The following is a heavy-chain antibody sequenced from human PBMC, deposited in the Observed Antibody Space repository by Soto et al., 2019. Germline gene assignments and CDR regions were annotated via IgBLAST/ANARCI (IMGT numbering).Heavy chain of an antibody. V-gene: IGHV4-30-2*01. Sequence: SETLSLTCAVSGGSISRGGYSWSWIRQPPGKGLEWIGYIYHSGSTYYNPSLKSRVTISVDRSKNQFSLKLSSVTAADTAVYYCAGSGYDHNSGMDVWGQGTTVTVSS. D-gene: IGHD3-22*01. J-gene: IGHJ6*02. CDR2: IYHSGST. CDR3: AGSGYDHNSGMDV. CDR1: GGSISRGGYS.